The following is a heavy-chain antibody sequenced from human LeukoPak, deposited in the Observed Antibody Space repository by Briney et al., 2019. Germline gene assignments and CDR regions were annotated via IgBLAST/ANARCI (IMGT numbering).Heavy chain of an antibody. J-gene: IGHJ4*02. CDR1: GDSVSSNSAA. V-gene: IGHV6-1*01. CDR2: TYYRSKWYN. CDR3: ARDNGDYGPFDY. D-gene: IGHD4-17*01. Sequence: SQTLSLTCAISGDSVSSNSAAWNWIRQSPSRGLEWLGRTYYRSKWYNDYAVSVKSRITINPDTSKNQFSLKLSSVTAADTAVYYCARDNGDYGPFDYWGQGTLVTVSS.